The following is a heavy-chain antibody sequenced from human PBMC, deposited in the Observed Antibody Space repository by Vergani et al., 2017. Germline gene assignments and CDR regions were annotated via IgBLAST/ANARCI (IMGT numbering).Heavy chain of an antibody. CDR1: GGSFSGYY. J-gene: IGHJ4*02. Sequence: QVQLQQWGAGLLKPSETLSLTCAVYGGSFSGYYWSWIRQPPGKGLEWIGEINHSGSTNYNPSLKSRVTISVDTSKNQFSLKLSSVTAADTAVYYCARAQRYCSSTSCYRGLDYWGQGTLVTVSS. CDR2: INHSGST. D-gene: IGHD2-2*02. V-gene: IGHV4-34*01. CDR3: ARAQRYCSSTSCYRGLDY.